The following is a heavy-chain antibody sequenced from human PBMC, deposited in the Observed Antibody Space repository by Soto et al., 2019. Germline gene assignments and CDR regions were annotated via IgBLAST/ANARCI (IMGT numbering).Heavy chain of an antibody. Sequence: ASVKVSCKAPGYTLTSYYMHWVRHAPGQGLEWMGIINPGGGSTNYAQKFQGRVTMTRDTSTSTVYMELSSLRSEDTAVYYCARDLYSSSSDNWFDPWGQGTLVTV. CDR2: INPGGGST. CDR1: GYTLTSYY. D-gene: IGHD6-13*01. CDR3: ARDLYSSSSDNWFDP. V-gene: IGHV1-46*01. J-gene: IGHJ5*02.